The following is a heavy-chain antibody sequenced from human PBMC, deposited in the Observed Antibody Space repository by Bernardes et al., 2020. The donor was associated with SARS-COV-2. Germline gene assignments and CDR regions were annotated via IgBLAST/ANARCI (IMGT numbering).Heavy chain of an antibody. J-gene: IGHJ4*02. CDR1: GFTFNYAW. CDR2: IKSKPDGGAT. Sequence: GGSLRLSCAASGFTFNYAWMSWVRQAPGKGLEWVGRIKSKPDGGATDYAAPVKGRFTISRDDSENTVYLQLNSLKTEDTAVYYCATDGRWLGGSFSDRCDYWGQGTLVTVSS. CDR3: ATDGRWLGGSFSDRCDY. D-gene: IGHD5-12*01. V-gene: IGHV3-15*01.